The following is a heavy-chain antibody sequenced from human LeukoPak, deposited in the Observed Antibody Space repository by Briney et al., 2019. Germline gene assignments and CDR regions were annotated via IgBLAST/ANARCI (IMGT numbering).Heavy chain of an antibody. Sequence: SVKVSCKTSGFTFISSAVQWVRQARGQRLEWIGWIVVGSGNTNYAQKFQERVTITRDMSTSTAYMELSSLRSEDTAVYYCALGYCGGGSCYAREYFQHWGQGTLVTVSS. CDR3: ALGYCGGGSCYAREYFQH. CDR1: GFTFISSA. V-gene: IGHV1-58*01. J-gene: IGHJ1*01. CDR2: IVVGSGNT. D-gene: IGHD2-15*01.